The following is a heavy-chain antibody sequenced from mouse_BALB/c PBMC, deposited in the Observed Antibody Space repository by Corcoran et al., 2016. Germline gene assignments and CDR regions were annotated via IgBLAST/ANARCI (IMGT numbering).Heavy chain of an antibody. Sequence: DVQLQESGPGLVKPSQSLSLTCSVTGYSITSGYYWNWIRQFPGNKLEWMGYISYDGSNNYNPSLKNRISITRDTSKNQFFLKLNSVTTEDTATYYCARLVYDYDVLDCWGQGTTLTVSS. D-gene: IGHD2-4*01. CDR2: ISYDGSN. V-gene: IGHV3-6*02. J-gene: IGHJ2*01. CDR1: GYSITSGYY. CDR3: ARLVYDYDVLDC.